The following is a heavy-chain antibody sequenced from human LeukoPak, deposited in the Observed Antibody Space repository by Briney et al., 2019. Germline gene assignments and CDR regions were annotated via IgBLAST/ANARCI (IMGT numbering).Heavy chain of an antibody. J-gene: IGHJ5*02. CDR3: ARDLLFYGSGSYYWFDP. CDR2: ISAYNGNT. Sequence: ASVRVSCKASGYTFTSYGISWVRQAPGQGLEWMGWISAYNGNTNYGQKLQGRVTMTTDTSTSTAYMELRSLRSDDTAVYYCARDLLFYGSGSYYWFDPWGQGTLVTVSS. D-gene: IGHD3-10*01. CDR1: GYTFTSYG. V-gene: IGHV1-18*01.